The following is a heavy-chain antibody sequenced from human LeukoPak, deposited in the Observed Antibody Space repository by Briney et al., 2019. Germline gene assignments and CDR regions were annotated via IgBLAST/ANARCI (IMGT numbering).Heavy chain of an antibody. CDR3: ARAPGYYDFWSGSRKGAFDI. CDR1: GGSISSSNW. J-gene: IGHJ3*02. D-gene: IGHD3-3*01. CDR2: IYHSGST. Sequence: PSGTLFLTCAVSGGSISSSNWWSWVRQPPGKGLEWIGEIYHSGSTNYNPSLKSRVTISVDTSKNQFSLKLSSVTAADTAVYYCARAPGYYDFWSGSRKGAFDIWGQGTMVTVSS. V-gene: IGHV4-4*02.